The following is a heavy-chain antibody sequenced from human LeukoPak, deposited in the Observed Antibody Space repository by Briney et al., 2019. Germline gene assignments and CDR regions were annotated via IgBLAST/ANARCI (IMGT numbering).Heavy chain of an antibody. CDR3: AREVLITFGGVDHYYGMDV. D-gene: IGHD3-16*01. Sequence: ASVKVSCTASGYTFTSYYMHWVRQAPGQGLEWMGIINPSGGSTSYAQKFQGRVTMTRDTSTSTVYMELSSLRSEDTAVYYCAREVLITFGGVDHYYGMDVWGQGTTVTVSS. CDR2: INPSGGST. V-gene: IGHV1-46*01. J-gene: IGHJ6*02. CDR1: GYTFTSYY.